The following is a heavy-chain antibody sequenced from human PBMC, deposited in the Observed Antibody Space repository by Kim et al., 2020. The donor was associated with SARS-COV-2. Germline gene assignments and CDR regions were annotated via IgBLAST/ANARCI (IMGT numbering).Heavy chain of an antibody. Sequence: IGYADSVKGRFTISRDNAKSSLYLQMNSLRAEDTALYYCAKDISLIGGMDVWGQGTTVTVSS. CDR2: I. J-gene: IGHJ6*02. CDR3: AKDISLIGGMDV. V-gene: IGHV3-9*01. D-gene: IGHD2-15*01.